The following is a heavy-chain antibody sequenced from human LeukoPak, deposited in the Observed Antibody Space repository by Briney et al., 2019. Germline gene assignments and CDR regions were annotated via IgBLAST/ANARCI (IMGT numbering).Heavy chain of an antibody. V-gene: IGHV4-34*01. CDR1: VGSFSDYH. CDR3: ARRPPNSGSYYGPPGLDY. D-gene: IGHD1-26*01. Sequence: SETLSLTCAVYVGSFSDYHWSWIRQSPGKGLEWIGEINHSGTTKYNPSLKSRVTISVDTSKNQFSLKLGSVTAADTSVYYCARRPPNSGSYYGPPGLDYWGQGTVVTVSS. CDR2: INHSGTT. J-gene: IGHJ3*01.